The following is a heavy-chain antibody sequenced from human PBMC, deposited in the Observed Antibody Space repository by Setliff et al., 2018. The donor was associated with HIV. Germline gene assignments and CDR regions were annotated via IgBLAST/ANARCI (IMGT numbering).Heavy chain of an antibody. CDR3: ATDRDATMVPGADY. CDR2: INPSFGST. J-gene: IGHJ4*02. CDR1: GYTVTDYY. D-gene: IGHD3-10*01. V-gene: IGHV1-46*01. Sequence: ASVKVSCKASGYTVTDYYIHWVRRAPGHGLEWMGIINPSFGSTSYAQKFQGRVTMTRDTSTSTVFMELSSLNSEDTAVYYCATDRDATMVPGADYWGQGTLVTVSS.